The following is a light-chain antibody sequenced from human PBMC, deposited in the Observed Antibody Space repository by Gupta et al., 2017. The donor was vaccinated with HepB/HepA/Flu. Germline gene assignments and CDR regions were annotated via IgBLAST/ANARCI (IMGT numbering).Light chain of an antibody. CDR3: IPSIPLWT. V-gene: IGKV2D-29*01. J-gene: IGKJ1*01. Sequence: DIVMTQTPLSLSVTHGQPASISCKSSQSLLHSDGKTYLYWYLQKPGQPPQLLIYEGSHRFSGGTDRFSGRGAWKDFTPKISRGEAEDGGVYSGIPSIPLWTFGQGTXVEIK. CDR1: QSLLHSDGKTY. CDR2: EGS.